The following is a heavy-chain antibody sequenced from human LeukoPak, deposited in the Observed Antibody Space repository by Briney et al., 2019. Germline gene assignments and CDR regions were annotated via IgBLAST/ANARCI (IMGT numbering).Heavy chain of an antibody. V-gene: IGHV3-20*04. CDR3: ARVWAWGSGNYFDN. CDR2: IRGDAGST. J-gene: IGHJ4*02. Sequence: GGSLRLSCVVSGVTISSNYVTWVRQAPGKGLEWVSAIRGDAGSTGYADSVKGRFTISRDNAKNSLYLQMNSLRVEDTALYYCARVWAWGSGNYFDNWGQGTLVTVSS. D-gene: IGHD7-27*01. CDR1: GVTISSNY.